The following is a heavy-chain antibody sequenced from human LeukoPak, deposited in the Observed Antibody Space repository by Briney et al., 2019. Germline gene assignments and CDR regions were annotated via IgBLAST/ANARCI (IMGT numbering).Heavy chain of an antibody. CDR2: IYYSGST. D-gene: IGHD6-19*01. V-gene: IGHV4-59*08. J-gene: IGHJ4*02. CDR1: GGSISSYY. Sequence: SETLSLTCTVSGGSISSYYWSWIRQPPGKGLEWIGYIYYSGSTNYNPSLKSRVTISVDTSKNQFSLKLSSVTAADTAVYYCARCEVGGSSGWYYFDYWGQGTLVTVSS. CDR3: ARCEVGGSSGWYYFDY.